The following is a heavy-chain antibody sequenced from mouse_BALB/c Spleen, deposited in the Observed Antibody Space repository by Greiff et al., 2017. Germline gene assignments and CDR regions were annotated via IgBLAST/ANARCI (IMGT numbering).Heavy chain of an antibody. D-gene: IGHD4-1*01. J-gene: IGHJ1*01. CDR1: GFTFNTNA. V-gene: IGHV10S3*01. CDR3: VRSSLTGSDWYFDV. Sequence: EVQLVETGGGLVQPKGSLKLSCAASGFTFNTNAMNWVRQAPGKGLEWVARIRSKSNNYATYYADSVKDRFTISRDDSQSMLYLQMNNLKTEDTAMYYCVRSSLTGSDWYFDVWGAGTTVTVSS. CDR2: IRSKSNNYAT.